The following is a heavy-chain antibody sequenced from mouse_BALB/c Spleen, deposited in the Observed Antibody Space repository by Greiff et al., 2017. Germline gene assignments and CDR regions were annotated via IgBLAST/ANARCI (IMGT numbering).Heavy chain of an antibody. CDR3: ARKEIYYDYEEAWFAY. J-gene: IGHJ3*01. CDR1: GYSFTSYW. D-gene: IGHD2-4*01. V-gene: IGHV1-74*01. Sequence: QVQLQQPGAELVRPGASVKLSCKASGYSFTSYWMNWVKQRPGQGLEWIGMIHPSDSETRLNQKFKDKATLTVDKSSSTAYMQLSSPTSEDSAVYYCARKEIYYDYEEAWFAYWGQGTLVTVSA. CDR2: IHPSDSET.